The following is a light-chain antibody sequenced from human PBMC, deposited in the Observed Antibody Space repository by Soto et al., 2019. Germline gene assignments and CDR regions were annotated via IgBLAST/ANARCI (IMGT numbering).Light chain of an antibody. J-gene: IGLJ3*02. CDR3: TSFTSSSTWV. CDR2: EVS. Sequence: QSALTQPASVSGSPGQSITISCNGTSSDVGGYNYVSWFQQHPGKAPKLKIYEVSNRPSGVSNRFSGSKSGYTASLTISELQAEDEADYYCTSFTSSSTWVFGGGTKVTVL. CDR1: SSDVGGYNY. V-gene: IGLV2-14*03.